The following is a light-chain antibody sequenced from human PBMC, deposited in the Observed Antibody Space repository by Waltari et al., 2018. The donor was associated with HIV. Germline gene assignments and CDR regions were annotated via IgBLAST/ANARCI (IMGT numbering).Light chain of an antibody. J-gene: IGKJ1*01. Sequence: IVLTQSPGTLSLSPGARATLSCRASQSVTSNYLAWYQQKPGQAPRLLIYDASTRATGIPDRFSGSGSGTDFTLTITSLESEDFAVYYCQQYDASQWTFGQGTKVEIK. V-gene: IGKV3-20*01. CDR3: QQYDASQWT. CDR1: QSVTSNY. CDR2: DAS.